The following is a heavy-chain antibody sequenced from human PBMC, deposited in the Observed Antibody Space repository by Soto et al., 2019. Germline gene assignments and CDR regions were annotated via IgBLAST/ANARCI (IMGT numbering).Heavy chain of an antibody. V-gene: IGHV1-3*01. CDR1: GYSFTSYA. CDR3: ATSSSWDMFDY. J-gene: IGHJ4*02. CDR2: INAGNGNT. Sequence: QVQLVQSGAEVKKPGASVKGSCKASGYSFTSYAMHWVRQAPGQRLEWMGGINAGNGNTKYSQKLQGTVTLTGATSASTAYMELSSLRSEDTAVYYCATSSSWDMFDYWGQGTLVTGSS. D-gene: IGHD6-13*01.